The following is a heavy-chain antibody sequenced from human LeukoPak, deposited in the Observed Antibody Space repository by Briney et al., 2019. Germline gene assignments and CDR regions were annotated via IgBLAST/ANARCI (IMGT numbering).Heavy chain of an antibody. J-gene: IGHJ5*02. CDR1: GGSFSGYY. Sequence: SETLSLTCAVYGGSFSGYYWSWIRQPPGKGLEWIGEINHSGSTNYNPSLKSRVTISVDRSKNQFSLKLSSVTAADTAVYYCARDKAMDWFDPWGQGTLVTVSS. CDR2: INHSGST. V-gene: IGHV4-34*01. CDR3: ARDKAMDWFDP. D-gene: IGHD5-18*01.